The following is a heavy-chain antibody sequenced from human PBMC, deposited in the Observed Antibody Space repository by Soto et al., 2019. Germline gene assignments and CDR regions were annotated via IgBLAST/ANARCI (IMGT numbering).Heavy chain of an antibody. CDR1: GGTFSSYA. CDR3: ASYYGSGSYSDYYYYGMDV. D-gene: IGHD3-10*01. V-gene: IGHV1-69*13. J-gene: IGHJ6*02. CDR2: IIPIFGTA. Sequence: SVKVSCKASGGTFSSYAISWVRQAPGQGLEWMGGIIPIFGTANYAQKFQGRVTITADESASTAYMELSSLRSEDTAVYYCASYYGSGSYSDYYYYGMDVWGQGTTVTVSS.